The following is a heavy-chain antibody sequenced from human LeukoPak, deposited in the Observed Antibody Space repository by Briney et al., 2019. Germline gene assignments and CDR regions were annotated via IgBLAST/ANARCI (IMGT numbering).Heavy chain of an antibody. CDR1: GFTFDDYG. CDR2: INWNGGST. J-gene: IGHJ4*02. CDR3: ARELAFSRGIIAAAGIRPSLNDY. D-gene: IGHD6-13*01. V-gene: IGHV3-20*04. Sequence: GGSLRXSCAASGFTFDDYGMSWVRQAPGKGLEWVSGINWNGGSTGYADSVKGRFTISRDNAKNSLYLQMNSLRAEDTALYYCARELAFSRGIIAAAGIRPSLNDYWGQGTLVTVSS.